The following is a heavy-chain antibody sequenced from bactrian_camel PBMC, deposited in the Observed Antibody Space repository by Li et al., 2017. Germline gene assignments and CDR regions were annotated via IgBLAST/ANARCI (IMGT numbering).Heavy chain of an antibody. V-gene: IGHV3-2*01. J-gene: IGHJ6*01. CDR1: GFTFSSLD. Sequence: QVQLVESGGGLVQPGGSLRLSCAASGFTFSSLDMSWVRQAPGKGLEWVSNIYSDGSSTYYSDSVMGRFTISRDNAKNTVYLQMNSLKPEDTARYYCAADCHGWPPVAGYWGQGTQVTVS. CDR3: AADCHGWPPVAGY. CDR2: IYSDGSST. D-gene: IGHD7*01.